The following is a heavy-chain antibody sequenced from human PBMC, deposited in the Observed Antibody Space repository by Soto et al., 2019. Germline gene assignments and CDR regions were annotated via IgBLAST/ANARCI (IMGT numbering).Heavy chain of an antibody. CDR2: IYYSGST. CDR3: ARVPITMVRGVRPHYFDY. Sequence: PSETLSLTCTVSGGSISSGDYYWSWIRQPPGKGLEWIGYIYYSGSTYYNPSLKSRVTISVDTSKNQFSLKLSSLTAADTAVYYCARVPITMVRGVRPHYFDYWGQGTLVTVSS. V-gene: IGHV4-30-4*01. CDR1: GGSISSGDYY. J-gene: IGHJ4*02. D-gene: IGHD3-10*01.